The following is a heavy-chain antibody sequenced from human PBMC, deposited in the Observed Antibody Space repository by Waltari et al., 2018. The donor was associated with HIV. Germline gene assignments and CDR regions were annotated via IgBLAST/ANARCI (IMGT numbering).Heavy chain of an antibody. D-gene: IGHD3-22*01. CDR2: IMGSGADS. CDR3: AKAFSDNTAYYYDF. V-gene: IGHV3-23*01. J-gene: IGHJ4*02. CDR1: GFAYVSYA. Sequence: EVQLLESGGGLVQPGGSRRLSCAASGFAYVSYAMTWVRQSPGRGLEWVSAIMGSGADSFYADSVKGRFSISRDNSKNTVYLQMNNLRAADTAIYYCAKAFSDNTAYYYDFWGRGTRVTVAS.